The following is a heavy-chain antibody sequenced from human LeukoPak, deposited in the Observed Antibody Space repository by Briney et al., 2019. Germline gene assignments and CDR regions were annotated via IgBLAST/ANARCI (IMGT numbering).Heavy chain of an antibody. CDR3: ARGASKFSPAAGYFDY. CDR1: GGSISSYY. CDR2: IYYSGST. Sequence: SETLSLTCTVSGGSISSYYWSWIRQPPGKGLEWIGYIYYSGSTNYNPSLKSRVTISVDTSKNQFSLKLSSVTAADTAVYYCARGASKFSPAAGYFDYWGQGTLVTVSS. D-gene: IGHD6-13*01. V-gene: IGHV4-59*01. J-gene: IGHJ4*02.